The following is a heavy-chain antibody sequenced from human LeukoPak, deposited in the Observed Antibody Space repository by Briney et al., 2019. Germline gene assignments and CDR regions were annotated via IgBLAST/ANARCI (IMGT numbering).Heavy chain of an antibody. CDR2: SSPYNGKT. V-gene: IGHV1-18*01. CDR1: GYTFINYG. D-gene: IGHD3-16*02. J-gene: IGHJ1*01. Sequence: ASVKVSCKASGYTFINYGISWVGQAPGQGREWMGWSSPYNGKTNNAQKLQGTVTMTTDTSPSPAYMELRSLSSDDTAMYYCARGLLTFGGVIGGPQALEYFQHWGQGTLVTVSS. CDR3: ARGLLTFGGVIGGPQALEYFQH.